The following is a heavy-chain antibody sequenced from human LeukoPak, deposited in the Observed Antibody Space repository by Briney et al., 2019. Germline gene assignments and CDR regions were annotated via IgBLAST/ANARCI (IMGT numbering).Heavy chain of an antibody. CDR3: ARHSSSGVVY. V-gene: IGHV1-8*01. Sequence: GASVKVSCKASGYTFTSYDINWVRQATGQGLGWMGWMNPNSGNTVYAQKFQGRVTMTRNTSISTAYMELSSLRSEDTAVYYCARHSSSGVVYWGQGTLVTVSS. J-gene: IGHJ4*02. D-gene: IGHD6-6*01. CDR2: MNPNSGNT. CDR1: GYTFTSYD.